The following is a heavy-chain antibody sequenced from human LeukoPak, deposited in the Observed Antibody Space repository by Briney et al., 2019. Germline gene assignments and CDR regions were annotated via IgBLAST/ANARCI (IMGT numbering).Heavy chain of an antibody. CDR2: ISGSGGST. V-gene: IGHV3-23*01. CDR3: ANVGYLYYFDY. Sequence: GGSLRLSCAASGITFSSYAMSWVRQAPGKGLEWVSAISGSGGSTYYADSVKGRFTISRDNSKNTLYLQMNSLRAEDTAVYYCANVGYLYYFDYWGQGTLVTVSS. D-gene: IGHD6-13*01. CDR1: GITFSSYA. J-gene: IGHJ4*02.